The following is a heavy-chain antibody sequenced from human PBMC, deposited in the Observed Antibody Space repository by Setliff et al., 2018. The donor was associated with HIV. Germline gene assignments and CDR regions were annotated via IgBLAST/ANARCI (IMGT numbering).Heavy chain of an antibody. V-gene: IGHV4-34*01. J-gene: IGHJ5*02. CDR3: ARVKSIKTTLVRLWPRFDL. CDR1: GDSFGDFY. Sequence: SETLSLTCAMYGDSFGDFYWNWIRQAPGKGLEWIVELNDRGHINYNPSLKSRVTMSVDTSKNQFSLKVRSLTAADTGLYYCARVKSIKTTLVRLWPRFDLWGQGTQVTVS. D-gene: IGHD3-10*01. CDR2: LNDRGHI.